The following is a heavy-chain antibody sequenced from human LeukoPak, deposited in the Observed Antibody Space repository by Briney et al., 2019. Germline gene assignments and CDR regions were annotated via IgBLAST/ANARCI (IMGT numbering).Heavy chain of an antibody. Sequence: SGPALVKPTQTLTLTFTFSGFSLSTSGMRVSWILQPPVKALEWLARIDWGDDKFYSTSLKSRLSISQDTSKHQVVLTMTNMDPVDTATYYCARTPYCGGDCYVDYWGQGTLVTVSS. CDR1: GFSLSTSGMR. CDR3: ARTPYCGGDCYVDY. V-gene: IGHV2-70*04. J-gene: IGHJ4*02. D-gene: IGHD2-21*02. CDR2: IDWGDDK.